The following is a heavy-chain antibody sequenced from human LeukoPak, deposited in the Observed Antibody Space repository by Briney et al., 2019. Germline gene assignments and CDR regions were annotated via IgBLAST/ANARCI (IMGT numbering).Heavy chain of an antibody. CDR1: GFTFSSYW. Sequence: PGGSLRLSCAASGFTFSSYWMSWVRQAPGKGLEWVANIKQDGREKYYVDSVKGRFTISRDNARNSLYLQMNSLRAEDTAVYYCARDPYYYDSGSFAAFDIWGQGTMVTVSS. J-gene: IGHJ3*02. V-gene: IGHV3-7*01. D-gene: IGHD3-10*01. CDR3: ARDPYYYDSGSFAAFDI. CDR2: IKQDGREK.